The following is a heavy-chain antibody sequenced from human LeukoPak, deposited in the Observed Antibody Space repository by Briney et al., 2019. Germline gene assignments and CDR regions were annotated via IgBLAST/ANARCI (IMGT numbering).Heavy chain of an antibody. CDR3: ARRRDYYDSSGVDY. CDR2: ISGDGGGT. V-gene: IGHV3-23*01. D-gene: IGHD3-22*01. CDR1: GFTFSTYA. J-gene: IGHJ4*02. Sequence: GGSLRLSCAASGFTFSTYAMAWVRQAPGKGLEWVSSISGDGGGTHYAHSVKGRFTISRDNSKNTLYLQMNSLRAEDTAVYYCARRRDYYDSSGVDYWGQGTLVTVSP.